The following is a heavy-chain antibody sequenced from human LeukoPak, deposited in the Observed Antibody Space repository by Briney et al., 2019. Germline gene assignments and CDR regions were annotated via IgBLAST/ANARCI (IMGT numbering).Heavy chain of an antibody. CDR2: IYYSGST. J-gene: IGHJ4*02. CDR1: GGSISSYY. CDR3: ARNYGYCSSTSCYTLIDY. V-gene: IGHV4-59*01. Sequence: SETLSLTCTVSGGSISSYYCSWIRQPPGKGLEWIGYIYYSGSTNYNPSLKSRVTISVDTSKNQFSLKLSSVTAADTAVYYCARNYGYCSSTSCYTLIDYWGQGTLVTVSS. D-gene: IGHD2-2*02.